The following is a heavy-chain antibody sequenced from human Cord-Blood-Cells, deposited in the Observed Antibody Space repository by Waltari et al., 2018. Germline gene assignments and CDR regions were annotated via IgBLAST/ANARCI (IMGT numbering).Heavy chain of an antibody. CDR3: ARGTKKEINYDILTGYIDY. J-gene: IGHJ4*02. D-gene: IGHD3-9*01. Sequence: QVQLQESGPGLVKPSQTLSLTCTVPGGPISSGDYYWSWLRQPPGQGLEWIGYIEYSGSTYYNPSLKSRVTISVDTSKNQFALKLSSVTSADTAVYYCARGTKKEINYDILTGYIDYWGQGTLVTVSS. CDR2: IEYSGST. CDR1: GGPISSGDYY. V-gene: IGHV4-30-4*01.